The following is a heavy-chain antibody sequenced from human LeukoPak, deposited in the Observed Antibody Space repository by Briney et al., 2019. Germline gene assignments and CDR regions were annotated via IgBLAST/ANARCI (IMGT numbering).Heavy chain of an antibody. CDR3: TTDLYGSGSYGY. CDR1: GFTFSNTW. CDR2: IKSKTDGGTT. D-gene: IGHD3-10*01. V-gene: IGHV3-15*01. J-gene: IGHJ4*02. Sequence: GGSLRLSCAASGFTFSNTWMIWVRQAPGKGLEWVGRIKSKTDGGTTDYAAPVKGRFTISRDDSKNTLYLQMNSLKTEDTAVYYCTTDLYGSGSYGYWGQGTLVTVSS.